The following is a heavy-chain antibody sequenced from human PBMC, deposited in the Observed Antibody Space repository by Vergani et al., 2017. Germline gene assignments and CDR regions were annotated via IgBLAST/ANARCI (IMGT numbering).Heavy chain of an antibody. CDR1: GFTFSTYA. J-gene: IGHJ3*02. V-gene: IGHV3-23*01. D-gene: IGHD2-2*02. CDR3: AKSDIVVVPAAIKGLAAFDI. CDR2: ISGGGGST. Sequence: EVQLLESGGGLVQPGGSLRLSCAASGFTFSTYAMSWVRQAPGKGLEWVSSISGGGGSTYYADSVKGRFTISRDNSKNTLYLQMNSLRAEDTAVYYCAKSDIVVVPAAIKGLAAFDIWGQGTMVTVSS.